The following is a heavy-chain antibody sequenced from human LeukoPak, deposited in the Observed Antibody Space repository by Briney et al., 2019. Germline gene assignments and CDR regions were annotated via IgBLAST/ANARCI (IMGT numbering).Heavy chain of an antibody. V-gene: IGHV4-59*01. CDR3: ARIGHEDYYFDY. Sequence: SETLSLTCTVSGGSLSSYYWSWIRQPPGRGLEWIGYVYYSGSTNYNPSLKSRVTISVETSKNQSSLKLSSVTAADTAVYYCARIGHEDYYFDYWGQGTLVTVSS. CDR2: VYYSGST. CDR1: GGSLSSYY. J-gene: IGHJ4*02.